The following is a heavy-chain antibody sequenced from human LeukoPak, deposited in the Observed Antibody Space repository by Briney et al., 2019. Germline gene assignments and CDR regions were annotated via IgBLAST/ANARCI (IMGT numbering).Heavy chain of an antibody. Sequence: PQTLSLTCTVSGGSISSGDYYWSWIRQPPGKGLEWIGYIYYSGSTYYNPSLKSRVTISVDTSKNQFSLKLSSVTAADTAVYYCARALDIVVVPAASGSDPWGQGTLVTVSS. J-gene: IGHJ5*02. CDR2: IYYSGST. CDR3: ARALDIVVVPAASGSDP. CDR1: GGSISSGDYY. D-gene: IGHD2-2*03. V-gene: IGHV4-30-4*08.